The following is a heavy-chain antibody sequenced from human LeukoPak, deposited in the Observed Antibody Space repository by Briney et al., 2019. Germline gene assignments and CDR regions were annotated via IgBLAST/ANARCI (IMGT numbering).Heavy chain of an antibody. CDR2: MNPNSGNT. J-gene: IGHJ3*02. CDR3: ARASTTYYPRAGAFDI. D-gene: IGHD2/OR15-2a*01. CDR1: GYTFTSYD. V-gene: IGHV1-8*03. Sequence: ASVKVSCKASGYTFTSYDINWVRQATGQGLEWMGWMNPNSGNTGYAQKFQGRVTITRNTSISTAYMELSSLRSEDTAVYFCARASTTYYPRAGAFDIWGQGTMVTVSS.